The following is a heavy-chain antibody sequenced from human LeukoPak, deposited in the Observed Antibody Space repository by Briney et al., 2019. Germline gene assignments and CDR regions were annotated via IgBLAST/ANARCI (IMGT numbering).Heavy chain of an antibody. CDR2: IYYSGST. J-gene: IGHJ4*02. CDR3: ARVDGVPTFDY. V-gene: IGHV4-39*07. CDR1: GGSISSSSYY. Sequence: PSETLSLTCTVSGGSISSSSYYWGWIRQPPGKGLEWIGSIYYSGSTYYNPSLKSRVTISVDTSKNQFSLKLSSVTAADTAVYYCARVDGVPTFDYWGQGTLVTVSS. D-gene: IGHD4-17*01.